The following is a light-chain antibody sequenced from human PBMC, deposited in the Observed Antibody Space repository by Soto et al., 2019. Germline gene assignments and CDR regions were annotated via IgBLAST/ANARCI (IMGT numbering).Light chain of an antibody. Sequence: DIQMTQSPSSLSASVGDRVTITCRASQDISVYLAWYQQKPGKVPKLLIYSASTLQSGVPSRFSGSGSGTDFTLTISSLQPEDVATYYYQQFNTAPLTFGQGTRLEMK. CDR1: QDISVY. CDR3: QQFNTAPLT. J-gene: IGKJ5*01. CDR2: SAS. V-gene: IGKV1-27*01.